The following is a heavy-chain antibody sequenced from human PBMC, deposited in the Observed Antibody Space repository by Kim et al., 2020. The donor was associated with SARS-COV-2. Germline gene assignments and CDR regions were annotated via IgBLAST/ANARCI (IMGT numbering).Heavy chain of an antibody. Sequence: GGSLRLSCAASGFTFSSYAMSWVRQAPGKGLGWVSAISGSGGSTYYADSVKGRFTISRDNSKNTLYLQMNSLRAEDTAVYYCAKDSAITIFGVAPIYYYGMDVWGQGTTVTVSS. J-gene: IGHJ6*02. CDR3: AKDSAITIFGVAPIYYYGMDV. CDR1: GFTFSSYA. V-gene: IGHV3-23*01. CDR2: ISGSGGST. D-gene: IGHD3-3*01.